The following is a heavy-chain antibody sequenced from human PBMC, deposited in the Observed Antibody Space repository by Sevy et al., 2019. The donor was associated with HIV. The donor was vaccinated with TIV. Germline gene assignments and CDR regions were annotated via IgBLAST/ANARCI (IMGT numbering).Heavy chain of an antibody. CDR2: TYYRSKWYN. J-gene: IGHJ5*02. D-gene: IGHD3-9*01. Sequence: SQTLSLTCAISGDSVSSNSAAWNWIRQSPSRGLEWLGRTYYRSKWYNDYAVSVKSRITINPDKSKNQFSLLLNSVTPEDTAVYYCSRALRYSSFNWFDPWGQGTLVTVSS. CDR1: GDSVSSNSAA. V-gene: IGHV6-1*01. CDR3: SRALRYSSFNWFDP.